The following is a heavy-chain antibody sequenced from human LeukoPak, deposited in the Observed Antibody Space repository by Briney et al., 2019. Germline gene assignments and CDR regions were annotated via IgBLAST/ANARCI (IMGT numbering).Heavy chain of an antibody. Sequence: PGGSLRLSCAASGFTFSTYGMHWVRQAPGKGLEWVAFIRYDGSNKYYADSVKGRFTISRDNAKNSLYLQMNSLRAEDTAVYYCARDRDYQLGLDAFDIWGQGTMVTVSS. J-gene: IGHJ3*02. CDR2: IRYDGSNK. V-gene: IGHV3-30*02. CDR3: ARDRDYQLGLDAFDI. D-gene: IGHD7-27*01. CDR1: GFTFSTYG.